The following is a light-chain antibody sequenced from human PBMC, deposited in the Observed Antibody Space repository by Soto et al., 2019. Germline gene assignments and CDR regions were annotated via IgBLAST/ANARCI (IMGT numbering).Light chain of an antibody. CDR3: GTWDSSLSAVV. Sequence: QSVLTQPRSVSAAPGQKVTISCSGSSSNIGNNYVSWYQQLPGTAPKLLIYDNNKPPSGIPDRFSGSKSGTSATLGITGLQTGDEADYYCGTWDSSLSAVVFGGGTKLTVL. CDR1: SSNIGNNY. J-gene: IGLJ2*01. V-gene: IGLV1-51*01. CDR2: DNN.